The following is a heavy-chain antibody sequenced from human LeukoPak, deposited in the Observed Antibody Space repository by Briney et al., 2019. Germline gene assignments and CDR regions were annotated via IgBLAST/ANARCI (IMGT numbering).Heavy chain of an antibody. CDR1: GLTVSSTY. Sequence: GGSLRLSCAASGLTVSSTYMSWVRQTPGKGLEWVSVIYSGGSTYYADSVKGRFTISRDNSKNTLYLQMNSPRAEDTAVYYCARDLLEWYFDYWGQGTLATVSS. J-gene: IGHJ4*02. CDR3: ARDLLEWYFDY. V-gene: IGHV3-66*01. D-gene: IGHD3-3*01. CDR2: IYSGGST.